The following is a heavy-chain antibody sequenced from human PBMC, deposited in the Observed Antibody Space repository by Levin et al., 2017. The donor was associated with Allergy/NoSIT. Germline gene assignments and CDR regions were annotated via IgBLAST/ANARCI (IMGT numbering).Heavy chain of an antibody. CDR1: GFTFSNYG. CDR2: ISYDGNNK. J-gene: IGHJ4*02. Sequence: LSLTCAASGFTFSNYGMHWVRQAPGKGLEWVAVISYDGNNKYYADSVRGRCTISRDNSKNTLYLQMNSLRSEDTAVYHCAKDWQKGDYWGQGTLVTVSS. V-gene: IGHV3-30*18. CDR3: AKDWQKGDY.